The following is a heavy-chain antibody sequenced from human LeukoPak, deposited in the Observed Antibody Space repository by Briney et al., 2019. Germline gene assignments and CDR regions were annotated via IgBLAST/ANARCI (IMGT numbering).Heavy chain of an antibody. CDR1: GFTFSSYA. V-gene: IGHV3-23*01. J-gene: IGHJ4*02. CDR2: ISGSGGSK. CDR3: AKDRFYY. Sequence: AGSLSLSCAASGFTFSSYAMSWVRQAPGKGLEWVSGISGSGGSKYYEDSVKGRFTISRDNSKNTLYLQMNSLRAEDTAVYYCAKDRFYYWGQGTLVTVSS.